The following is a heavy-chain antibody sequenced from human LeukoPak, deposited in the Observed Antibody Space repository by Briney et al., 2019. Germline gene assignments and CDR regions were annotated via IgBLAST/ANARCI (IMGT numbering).Heavy chain of an antibody. D-gene: IGHD3-22*01. Sequence: GASVKVCCKASGYTFTGYYMHWVRQAPGQGLEWMGWINPNSGGTNYAQKFQGRVTMTRDTSISTAYMELSRLRSDDTAVYYCARELLDYYDSSGYASDAFDIWGQGTMVTVSS. V-gene: IGHV1-2*02. CDR3: ARELLDYYDSSGYASDAFDI. J-gene: IGHJ3*02. CDR1: GYTFTGYY. CDR2: INPNSGGT.